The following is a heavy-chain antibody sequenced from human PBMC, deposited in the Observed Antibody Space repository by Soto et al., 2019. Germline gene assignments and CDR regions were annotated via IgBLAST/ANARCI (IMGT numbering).Heavy chain of an antibody. J-gene: IGHJ5*02. D-gene: IGHD2-2*01. CDR3: ASPCSSTSCYHNWFDP. CDR1: GYTFTSYG. CDR2: ISAYNGKT. V-gene: IGHV1-18*04. Sequence: GASVKVSCKASGYTFTSYGISWVRQAPGEGLEWMGWISAYNGKTNYAQKLQGRVTMTTDTSTSTAYMELRSLRSDDTAVYYCASPCSSTSCYHNWFDPWGQGPLMTV.